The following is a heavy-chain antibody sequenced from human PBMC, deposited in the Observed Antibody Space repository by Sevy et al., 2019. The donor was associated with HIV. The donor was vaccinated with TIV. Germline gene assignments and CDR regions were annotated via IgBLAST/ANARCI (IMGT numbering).Heavy chain of an antibody. CDR3: ARLVSFGELGNWFDP. Sequence: GGSLRLSCAASGFTVSSDYMSWVRQASGKGLEWVSVIYSDGSTHYADSLKGRFTISRDNSKNTLYLQMNRMRAEDTAVYYCARLVSFGELGNWFDPWGQGTLVTVSS. J-gene: IGHJ5*02. CDR1: GFTVSSDY. V-gene: IGHV3-53*01. D-gene: IGHD3-10*01. CDR2: IYSDGST.